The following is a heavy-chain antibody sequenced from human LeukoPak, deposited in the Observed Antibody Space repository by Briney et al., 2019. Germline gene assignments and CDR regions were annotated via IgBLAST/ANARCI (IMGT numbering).Heavy chain of an antibody. CDR3: ARGPTVPVADYYFDF. V-gene: IGHV3-23*01. D-gene: IGHD6-19*01. J-gene: IGHJ4*02. Sequence: GGSLRLSCAASGFTFNNYAMTWVRQAPGKGLEWVSAISGSGSGTFYADSVKGRFTISRDDFEKTLYLQLSSLRAEDTAVYFCARGPTVPVADYYFDFWGQGTLVTVSS. CDR2: ISGSGSGT. CDR1: GFTFNNYA.